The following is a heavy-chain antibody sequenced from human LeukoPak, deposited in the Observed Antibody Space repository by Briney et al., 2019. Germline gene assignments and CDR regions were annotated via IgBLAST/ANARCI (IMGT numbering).Heavy chain of an antibody. CDR2: IYTNRST. D-gene: IGHD3-22*01. J-gene: IGHJ4*02. Sequence: PSETLSLTCTVSGGSISSDSYYWGCLPQPAGKGLEWSGRIYTNRSTNSNPSIKSRDNISVDTSKNQYALKLSAVTGADTAVYYCASAYDSSGYYRDYWGQGTLVTVSS. V-gene: IGHV4-61*02. CDR1: GGSISSDSYY. CDR3: ASAYDSSGYYRDY.